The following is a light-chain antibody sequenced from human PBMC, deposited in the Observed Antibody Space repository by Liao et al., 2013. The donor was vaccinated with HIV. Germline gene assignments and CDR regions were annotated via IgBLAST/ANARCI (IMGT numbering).Light chain of an antibody. CDR1: KLGDKY. CDR2: QDS. J-gene: IGLJ3*02. V-gene: IGLV3-1*01. Sequence: SYELTQPPSVSVSPGQTASITCSGDKLGDKYARWYQQKAGQSPVLVIYQDSKRPSGIPERFSGSNSGNTATLTISGTQAMDEGDYYCQAWDSRTAVFGGGTKADRP. CDR3: QAWDSRTAV.